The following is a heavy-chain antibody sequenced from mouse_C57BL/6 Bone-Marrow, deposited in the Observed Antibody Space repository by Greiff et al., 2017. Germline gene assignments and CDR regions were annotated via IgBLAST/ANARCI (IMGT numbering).Heavy chain of an antibody. Sequence: EVKLLESGGGLVKPGGSLKLSCAASGFTFSDYGMHWVRQAPEKGLEWVAYISSGSSTIYYADTLKGRFTIARDNAQNTLFLQLTSLRTEDTAMYYCARDGNLEGFAYWGQGTLVTVSA. J-gene: IGHJ3*01. V-gene: IGHV5-17*01. CDR1: GFTFSDYG. CDR3: ARDGNLEGFAY. D-gene: IGHD2-1*01. CDR2: ISSGSSTI.